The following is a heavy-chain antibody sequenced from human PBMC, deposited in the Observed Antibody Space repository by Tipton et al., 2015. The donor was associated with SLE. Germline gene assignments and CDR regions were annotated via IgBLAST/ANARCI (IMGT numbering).Heavy chain of an antibody. CDR2: INHSGST. D-gene: IGHD2-2*01. V-gene: IGHV4-34*01. J-gene: IGHJ4*02. Sequence: TLSLTCAVYGGSFSGYYWSWIRQPPGKGLEWIGEINHSGSTNYNPSLKSRVTISVDTSKNQFSLKLSSLTAADTAVYYCARMVVPAAMFEYWGQGSLVTVSS. CDR1: GGSFSGYY. CDR3: ARMVVPAAMFEY.